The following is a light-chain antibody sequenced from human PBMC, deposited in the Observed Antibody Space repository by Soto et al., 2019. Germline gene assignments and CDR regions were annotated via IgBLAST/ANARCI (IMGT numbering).Light chain of an antibody. CDR3: QVWGSSSDHAV. V-gene: IGLV3-21*02. CDR1: NVGSKS. CDR2: DDS. J-gene: IGLJ2*01. Sequence: SYELTQPPSVSVAPGQTARITCGGNNVGSKSVHWYQRKPGQAPVLVVYDDSDRPSGIPERFSGSNSGNTATLTISRVEAGDEADYYCQVWGSSSDHAVFGGGTKVTVL.